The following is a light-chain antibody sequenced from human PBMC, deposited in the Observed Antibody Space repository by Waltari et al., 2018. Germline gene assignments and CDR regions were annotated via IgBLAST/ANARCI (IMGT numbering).Light chain of an antibody. CDR2: GKN. V-gene: IGLV3-19*01. CDR1: SLRTSY. J-gene: IGLJ2*01. CDR3: SSRDSSASHVL. Sequence: SSELTQDPAVSVALGQTVRITCTGASLRTSYASWYQQKSGQAPILVLFGKNKRPAGIPDRFSGYNSETTTSLTITGAQAEDEADCYCSSRDSSASHVLFAGGTKLTVL.